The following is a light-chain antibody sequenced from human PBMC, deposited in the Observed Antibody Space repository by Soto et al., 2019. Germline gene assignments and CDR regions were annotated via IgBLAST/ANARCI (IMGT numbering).Light chain of an antibody. Sequence: DIQVTQSPSTLSASVGDRVTITCGASQSIGTWLAWYQQKPGKAPKLLIFDASTLESGVPSRFSGSGSGTEFTLTISILQSDDLATYYCQQYSDSSGAFGQGTWVEIK. CDR3: QQYSDSSGA. CDR1: QSIGTW. V-gene: IGKV1-5*01. CDR2: DAS. J-gene: IGKJ1*01.